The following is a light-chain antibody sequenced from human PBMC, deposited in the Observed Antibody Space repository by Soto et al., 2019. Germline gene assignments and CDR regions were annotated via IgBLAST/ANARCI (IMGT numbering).Light chain of an antibody. J-gene: IGKJ1*01. CDR2: DAA. Sequence: DIVLTQSPATLSLSPGDRATLSCRASQSVGTSLAWYKQQPGQAPRLLIHDAAYRASGIPERFRGSGSGTAFSLSISSLEPDDFAVYYCQHRSSWPSSFGRGTKVEV. V-gene: IGKV3-11*01. CDR3: QHRSSWPSS. CDR1: QSVGTS.